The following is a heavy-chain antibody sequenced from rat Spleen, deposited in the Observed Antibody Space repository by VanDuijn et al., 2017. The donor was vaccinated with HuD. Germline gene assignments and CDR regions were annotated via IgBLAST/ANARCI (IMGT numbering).Heavy chain of an antibody. Sequence: EVQLVESGGGLVQPGRSLKLSCAASGISFSNYDMSWVRQAPTMGLDWVATISSSGDRTFYRDSVKGRFTVSRDNAESTLYVQMDSLRSEDTATYYCTTENYWFAYWGQGTLVTVSS. CDR1: GISFSNYD. CDR2: ISSSGDRT. CDR3: TTENYWFAY. D-gene: IGHD1-10*01. V-gene: IGHV5-27*01. J-gene: IGHJ3*01.